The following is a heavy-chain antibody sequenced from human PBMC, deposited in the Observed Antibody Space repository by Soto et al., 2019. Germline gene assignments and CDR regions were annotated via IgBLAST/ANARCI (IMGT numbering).Heavy chain of an antibody. Sequence: SGGSLRLSCAASGFTFSSYAMHWVRQAPGKGLEWVAVISYDGSNKYYADSVKGRFTISRDNSKNTLYLQMNSLRAEDTAVYYCARDYLRYSSSSSGYWGQGTLVTVSS. D-gene: IGHD6-6*01. V-gene: IGHV3-30-3*01. J-gene: IGHJ4*02. CDR2: ISYDGSNK. CDR1: GFTFSSYA. CDR3: ARDYLRYSSSSSGY.